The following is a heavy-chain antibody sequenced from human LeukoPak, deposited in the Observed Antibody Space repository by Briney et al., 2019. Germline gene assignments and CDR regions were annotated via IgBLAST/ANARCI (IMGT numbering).Heavy chain of an antibody. J-gene: IGHJ4*02. Sequence: PSETLSLTCTVSGGSISSSSYYWGWIRQPPGKGLEWIGSIYYSGSTYYNPSLKSRVTISVDTSKNQFSLKLSSVTAADTAVYYCARVIRTAMVYFDCWGQGTLVTVSS. V-gene: IGHV4-39*07. D-gene: IGHD5-18*01. CDR3: ARVIRTAMVYFDC. CDR2: IYYSGST. CDR1: GGSISSSSYY.